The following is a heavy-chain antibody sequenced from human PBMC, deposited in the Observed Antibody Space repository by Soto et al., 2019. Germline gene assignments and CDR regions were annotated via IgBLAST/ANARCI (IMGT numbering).Heavy chain of an antibody. D-gene: IGHD4-4*01. J-gene: IGHJ4*02. CDR3: ARSQTHTVTDY. CDR2: IFSNDEK. Sequence: SGPTLVNPTETLTLTCTVSGFSLSNARMGVSWIRQPPGKALEWLAHIFSNDEKSYSTSLKSRLTISKDTSKSQAVLTMTNMDPVDTATYYCARSQTHTVTDYWGQGTLVTVSS. V-gene: IGHV2-26*01. CDR1: GFSLSNARMG.